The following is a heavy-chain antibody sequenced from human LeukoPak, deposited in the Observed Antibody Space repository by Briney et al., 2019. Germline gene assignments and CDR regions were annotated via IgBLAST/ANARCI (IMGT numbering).Heavy chain of an antibody. CDR3: ARADLYSSSWSSFYYYYYGMDV. V-gene: IGHV1-8*01. D-gene: IGHD6-13*01. CDR2: MNPNSGNT. Sequence: ASVKVSCKASGYTFTSYDINWERQATGQGLEWMGWMNPNSGNTGYAQKFQGRVTMTRNTSISTAYMELSSLRSEDTAVYYCARADLYSSSWSSFYYYYYGMDVWGQGTTVTVSS. CDR1: GYTFTSYD. J-gene: IGHJ6*02.